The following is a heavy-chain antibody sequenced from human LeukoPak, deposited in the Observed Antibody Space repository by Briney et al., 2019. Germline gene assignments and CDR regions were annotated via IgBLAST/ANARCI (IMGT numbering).Heavy chain of an antibody. J-gene: IGHJ4*02. CDR3: ARAGQFDYFDY. D-gene: IGHD1-14*01. CDR1: GFTFSSYW. Sequence: GGSLRLSCAASGFTFSSYWMHWVRQAPGKGLVLVSRINSDGSSTSYADSVKGRFTISRDNTKNTLYLQMNSLRAEDTAVYYCARAGQFDYFDYWGQGTLVTVSS. V-gene: IGHV3-74*01. CDR2: INSDGSST.